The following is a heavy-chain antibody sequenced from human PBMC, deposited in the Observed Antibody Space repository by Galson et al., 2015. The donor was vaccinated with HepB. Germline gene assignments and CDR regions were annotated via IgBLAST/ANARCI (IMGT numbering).Heavy chain of an antibody. CDR3: AHVPIAPEEGGYFDF. CDR1: GFSLSTSGVS. V-gene: IGHV2-5*02. CDR2: IYWDDDK. D-gene: IGHD6-25*01. J-gene: IGHJ4*02. Sequence: PALVKPTQTLTLTCTFSGFSLSTSGVSVGWIRQPPGKALEWLALIYWDDDKGYSPSLKSRLTIAKDTSKNRVVPRMTNMDPVDTATYFCAHVPIAPEEGGYFDFWGQGILVTVSS.